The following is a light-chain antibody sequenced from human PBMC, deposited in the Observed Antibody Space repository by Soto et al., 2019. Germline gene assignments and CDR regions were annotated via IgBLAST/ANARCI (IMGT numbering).Light chain of an antibody. CDR2: VGS. J-gene: IGLJ2*01. V-gene: IGLV2-23*01. CDR3: CSYAGSSNVV. CDR1: SSDVGSYNL. Sequence: QSALTQPASVSGSPGQSITISCTGTSSDVGSYNLVSWYQQHPGKAPKLMIYVGSKRPSGVSNRFSGSKSGNTASLTISGLQAEDEADYYCCSYAGSSNVVFGGGTKLTVL.